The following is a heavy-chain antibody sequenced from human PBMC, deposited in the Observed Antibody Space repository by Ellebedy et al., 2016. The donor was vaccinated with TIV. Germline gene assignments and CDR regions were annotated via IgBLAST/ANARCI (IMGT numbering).Heavy chain of an antibody. CDR3: ARGRGDGYNLNLYY. J-gene: IGHJ4*02. V-gene: IGHV1-3*01. CDR1: GYTFTSYA. D-gene: IGHD5-24*01. CDR2: INAGNGNT. Sequence: AASVKVSCKASGYTFTSYAMHWVRQAPGQRLEWMGWINAGNGNTKYSQKFQGRVTITRDTSANTAYMELSSLRSEDTAVYYWARGRGDGYNLNLYYWGQGALVSVSS.